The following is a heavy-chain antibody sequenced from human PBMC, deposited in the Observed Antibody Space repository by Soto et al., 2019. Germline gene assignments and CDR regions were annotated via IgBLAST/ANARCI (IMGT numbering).Heavy chain of an antibody. CDR3: ARDGQQLAPYALDV. V-gene: IGHV3-33*01. CDR2: IWYDGSNK. Sequence: QVQLMESGGGVVQPGTSLRLSCTTSGFTFSNHAMHWVRQAPGKGLEWVAQIWYDGSNKYYADSVKGRFTISRDNSRNMVYVQMNSLRVEDTAVYYCARDGQQLAPYALDVWGQGTSVTVSS. CDR1: GFTFSNHA. D-gene: IGHD6-13*01. J-gene: IGHJ6*02.